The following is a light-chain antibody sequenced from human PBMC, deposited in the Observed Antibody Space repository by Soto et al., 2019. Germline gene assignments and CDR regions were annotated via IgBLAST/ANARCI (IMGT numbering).Light chain of an antibody. Sequence: QSALTQPASVSGSPGQSITISCSGASSDIGPYDYVSWYQHHPGRAPKLLIYEVSNRPSGVSYRFSGSKSGNTASLTISGLQAEDEGDYYCTTFATGRIYVFGSGTKVTVL. J-gene: IGLJ1*01. CDR3: TTFATGRIYV. CDR2: EVS. V-gene: IGLV2-14*01. CDR1: SSDIGPYDY.